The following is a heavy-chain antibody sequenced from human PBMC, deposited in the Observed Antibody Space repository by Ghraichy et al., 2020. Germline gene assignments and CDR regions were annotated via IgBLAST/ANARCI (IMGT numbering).Heavy chain of an antibody. CDR1: GGSISSSSYY. CDR3: ARRGGGPSIAVAGSPPIAAGGVYGMDV. CDR2: IYYSGST. Sequence: SETLSLTCTVSGGSISSSSYYWGWIRQPPGKGLEWIGSIYYSGSTYYNPSLKSRVTISVDTSKNQFSLKLSSVTAADTAVYYCARRGGGPSIAVAGSPPIAAGGVYGMDVWGQGTTVTVSS. D-gene: IGHD6-19*01. J-gene: IGHJ6*02. V-gene: IGHV4-39*01.